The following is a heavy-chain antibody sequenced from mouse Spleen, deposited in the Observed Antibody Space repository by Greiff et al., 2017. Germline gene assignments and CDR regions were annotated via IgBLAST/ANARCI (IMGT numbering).Heavy chain of an antibody. D-gene: IGHD1-1*01. CDR2: IYPGSGNT. CDR3: ARSILLPFDY. CDR1: GYSFTSYY. V-gene: IGHV1-66*01. Sequence: QVQLQQSGPELVKPGASVKISCKASGYSFTSYYIHWVKQRPGQGLEWIGWIYPGSGNTKYNEKFKGKATLTADTSSSTAYMQLSSLTSEDSAVYYCARSILLPFDYWGQGTTLTVSS. J-gene: IGHJ2*01.